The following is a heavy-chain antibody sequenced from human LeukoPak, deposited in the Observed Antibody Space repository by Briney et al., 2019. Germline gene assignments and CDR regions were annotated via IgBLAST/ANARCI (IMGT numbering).Heavy chain of an antibody. CDR2: IRTKTNRYAT. Sequence: GGSLKRSGAASGFTFSVSAIHWDRHASGKGLKWVGRIRTKTNRYATAYGASVKGRFIISRDDSKNVAYLQMNSLKTDDSAVYYCTRLDYGMDAWGQGTTVTVSS. CDR1: GFTFSVSA. J-gene: IGHJ6*02. V-gene: IGHV3-73*01. CDR3: TRLDYGMDA.